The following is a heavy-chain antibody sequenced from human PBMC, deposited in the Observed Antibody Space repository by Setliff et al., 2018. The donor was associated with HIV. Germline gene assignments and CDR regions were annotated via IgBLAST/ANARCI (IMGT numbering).Heavy chain of an antibody. V-gene: IGHV4-34*12. D-gene: IGHD6-19*01. CDR1: SGSISGYY. Sequence: PSETLSLTCRVSSGSISGYYWSWVRQPPGKGLKWIGEIIPSGSTNYNPSLKSRVTISVDTSKNQFSLKLSSVTAADTAVYYCARRSGWSLDYWGQGTLVTVSS. J-gene: IGHJ4*02. CDR2: IIPSGST. CDR3: ARRSGWSLDY.